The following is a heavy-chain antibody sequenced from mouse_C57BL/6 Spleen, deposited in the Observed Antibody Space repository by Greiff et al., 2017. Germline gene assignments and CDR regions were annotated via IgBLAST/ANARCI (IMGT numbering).Heavy chain of an antibody. Sequence: EVQLQQSGAELVRPGASVKLSCTASGFNIKDYYMHWVQQRPEQGLEWIGRIDPVDGDTEYAPKFQGKTTMTADTSSNTAYLQLSSLTSEDTAVYYCTRGLPVTTYYFDYWGQGTTLTVSS. J-gene: IGHJ2*01. CDR1: GFNIKDYY. V-gene: IGHV14-1*01. CDR3: TRGLPVTTYYFDY. CDR2: IDPVDGDT. D-gene: IGHD2-13*01.